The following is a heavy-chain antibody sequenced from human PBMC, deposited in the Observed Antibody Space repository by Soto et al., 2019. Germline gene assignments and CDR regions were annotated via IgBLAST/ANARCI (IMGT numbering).Heavy chain of an antibody. CDR3: AKPGGY. Sequence: EVQLLESGGGLVQPGGSWRPSFEASESTFTSNAMTGFGQAPGKGLEWVSAISGSGGSTYYADSVKGRFTISRDNSKNTLYLQMNSLRAEDTAVYYCAKPGGYWGQGTLVTVSS. CDR2: ISGSGGST. V-gene: IGHV3-23*01. D-gene: IGHD2-15*01. CDR1: ESTFTSNA. J-gene: IGHJ4*02.